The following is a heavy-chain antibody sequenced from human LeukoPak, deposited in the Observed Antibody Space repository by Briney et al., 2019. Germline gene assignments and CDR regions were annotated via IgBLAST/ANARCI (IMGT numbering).Heavy chain of an antibody. J-gene: IGHJ4*02. Sequence: AGGSLRLSCTASGFTFSSYGMNWVRQAPGKGLKWFSYISSSSSAINYADSVKGRFTISRDNAKNSLFLQMNSLRDEDTAMYYCARGGGARPDYWGQGTLVTVSS. CDR2: ISSSSSAI. CDR1: GFTFSSYG. D-gene: IGHD3-10*01. CDR3: ARGGGARPDY. V-gene: IGHV3-48*02.